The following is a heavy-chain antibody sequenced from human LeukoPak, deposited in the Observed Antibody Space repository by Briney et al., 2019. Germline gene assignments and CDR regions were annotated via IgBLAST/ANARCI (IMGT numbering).Heavy chain of an antibody. V-gene: IGHV1-2*04. CDR1: GYTFTGYY. D-gene: IGHD2-21*02. CDR3: ARSAGGLYCGGDCYTDY. CDR2: INPNSGGT. J-gene: IGHJ4*02. Sequence: ASVKVSCKASGYTFTGYYMHWVRQAPGQGLEWMGWINPNSGGTNYAQKFQGWVTMTRDTSISTAYMELSRLRSDDTAVYYCARSAGGLYCGGDCYTDYWGQGTLVTVSS.